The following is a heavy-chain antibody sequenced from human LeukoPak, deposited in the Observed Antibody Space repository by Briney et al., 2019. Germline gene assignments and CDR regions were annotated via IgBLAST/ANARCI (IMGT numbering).Heavy chain of an antibody. V-gene: IGHV3-30*02. CDR1: GSTFSTHG. Sequence: GGSLRLSCAASGSTFSTHGMHWVRQAPGKGLEWVAFIRYDGINKYYADSVKGRFTISRDNAKNSLYLQMNSLRAEDTAVYYCAELGITMIGGVWGKGTTVTISS. J-gene: IGHJ6*04. CDR3: AELGITMIGGV. CDR2: IRYDGINK. D-gene: IGHD3-10*02.